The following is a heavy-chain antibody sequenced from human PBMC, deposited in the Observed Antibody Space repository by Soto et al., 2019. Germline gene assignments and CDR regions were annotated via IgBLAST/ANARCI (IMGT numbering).Heavy chain of an antibody. CDR1: GGSISSGGYS. V-gene: IGHV4-30-2*01. J-gene: IGHJ4*02. CDR2: IYHSGST. CDR3: ARVSFHYYDSSGYFFDY. Sequence: PSETLSLTCAVSGGSISSGGYSWSWIRQPPGKGLEWIGYIYHSGSTYYNPSLKSRVTISVDRSKNQFSLKLSSVTAADTAVYYCARVSFHYYDSSGYFFDYWGQGTLVTVSS. D-gene: IGHD3-22*01.